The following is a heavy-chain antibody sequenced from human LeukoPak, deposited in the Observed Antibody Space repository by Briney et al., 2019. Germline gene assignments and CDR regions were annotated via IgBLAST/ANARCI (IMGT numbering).Heavy chain of an antibody. Sequence: PSETLSLTRTVSGGSISSGSCYWSWIRQPAGKGLEWIGRIYTSGSTNYNPSLKSRVTIPVDTSKNQFSLKLSSVTAADTAVYYCARDDYYYYMDVWGKGTTVTVSS. J-gene: IGHJ6*03. CDR3: ARDDYYYYMDV. CDR2: IYTSGST. V-gene: IGHV4-61*02. CDR1: GGSISSGSCY.